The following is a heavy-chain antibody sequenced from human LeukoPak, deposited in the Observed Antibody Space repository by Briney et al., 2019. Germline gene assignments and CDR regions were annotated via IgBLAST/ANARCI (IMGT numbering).Heavy chain of an antibody. V-gene: IGHV1-18*04. CDR1: GYTFISYY. J-gene: IGHJ5*02. CDR2: ISAYNGNT. CDR3: ARDEDRHQVWFDP. Sequence: GASVKVSCKASGYTFISYYIHWVRQAPGQGLEWMGWISAYNGNTNYAQKLQGRVTMTTDTSTSTAYMELRSLRSDDTAVYYCARDEDRHQVWFDPWGQGTLVTVSS.